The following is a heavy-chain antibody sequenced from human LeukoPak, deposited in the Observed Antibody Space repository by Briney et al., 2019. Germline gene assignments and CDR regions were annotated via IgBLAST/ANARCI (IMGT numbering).Heavy chain of an antibody. Sequence: GGSLRLSCIASGFTFSDYYMSWIRQAPGKGLEWVSYISSSGSTINYADSVKGRFTISRVNANDSLYLQTNSLRAEDTAVYYCARGQLWKDYWGQGTLVTVSS. V-gene: IGHV3-11*01. CDR2: ISSSGSTI. D-gene: IGHD5-18*01. CDR1: GFTFSDYY. J-gene: IGHJ4*02. CDR3: ARGQLWKDY.